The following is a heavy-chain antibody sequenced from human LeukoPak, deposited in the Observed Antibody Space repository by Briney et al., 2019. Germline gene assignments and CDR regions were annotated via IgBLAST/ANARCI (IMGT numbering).Heavy chain of an antibody. CDR2: MSPKSGAT. CDR1: GYTFSRYD. J-gene: IGHJ6*03. Sequence: ASVKVSCKAPGYTFSRYDINWVRQATGQGLDWMGWMSPKSGATDYAQKFQGRVTMTMDTSINTFYLEVSSLRSEDTAVYYCARGRAEYFYYYMDVWGKGTTVTVSS. CDR3: ARGRAEYFYYYMDV. V-gene: IGHV1-8*01.